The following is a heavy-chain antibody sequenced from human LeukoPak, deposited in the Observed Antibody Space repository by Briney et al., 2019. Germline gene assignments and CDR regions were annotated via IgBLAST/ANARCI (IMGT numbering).Heavy chain of an antibody. Sequence: PGGSLRLSCAASGFTFSSYGMHWVRQAPGKGLEWVAVISYDGSNKYYADSVKGRFTISRDNSKNTLYLQMNSLRAEDTAVYYCAKLLRDWGQGTLVTVSS. J-gene: IGHJ4*02. CDR2: ISYDGSNK. V-gene: IGHV3-30*18. CDR1: GFTFSSYG. CDR3: AKLLRD.